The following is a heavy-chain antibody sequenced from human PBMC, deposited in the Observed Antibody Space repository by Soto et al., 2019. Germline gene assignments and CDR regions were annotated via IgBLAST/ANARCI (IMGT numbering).Heavy chain of an antibody. CDR2: MSYDGTTK. CDR1: GFTFSTYS. J-gene: IGHJ6*02. D-gene: IGHD2-2*01. Sequence: QVQLVESGGGVVQPGRSLRLSCVASGFTFSTYSMHWVRQAPGKGLEWVAVMSYDGTTKYSADSVKGRFTISRDNSKNTLFLQMNSLRAEDTALYFCARDLMVPHAKVFSTYFYGMDVWGQGTTVTVSS. CDR3: ARDLMVPHAKVFSTYFYGMDV. V-gene: IGHV3-30-3*01.